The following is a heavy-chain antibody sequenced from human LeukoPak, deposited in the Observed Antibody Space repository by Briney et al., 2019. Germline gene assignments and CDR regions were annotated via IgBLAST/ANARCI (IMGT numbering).Heavy chain of an antibody. CDR1: GGTFSSYA. CDR3: ARDLRPYYYDSSGMKGDY. Sequence: ASVKVSCKASGGTFSSYAISWVRQAPGQALEWMGGIIPIFGTANYAQKFQGRVTITADESTSTAYMELSSLRSEDTAVYYCARDLRPYYYDSSGMKGDYWGQGTLVTVSS. D-gene: IGHD3-22*01. J-gene: IGHJ4*02. V-gene: IGHV1-69*01. CDR2: IIPIFGTA.